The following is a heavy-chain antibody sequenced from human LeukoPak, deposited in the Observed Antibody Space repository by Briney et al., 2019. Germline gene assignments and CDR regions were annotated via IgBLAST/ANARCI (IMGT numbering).Heavy chain of an antibody. CDR3: ARDSLEWFYYGNIDY. D-gene: IGHD3-3*01. J-gene: IGHJ4*02. CDR1: GFTFSSYW. V-gene: IGHV3-7*01. CDR2: IKQDGSDK. Sequence: PGGSLRLSCAGSGFTFSSYWMSWVRQAPGKGLEWVAHIKQDGSDKYYVDSVKGRFTVSRDNAKNSLYLQMNSLRAEDTAVYYCARDSLEWFYYGNIDYWGQGTLVTVSS.